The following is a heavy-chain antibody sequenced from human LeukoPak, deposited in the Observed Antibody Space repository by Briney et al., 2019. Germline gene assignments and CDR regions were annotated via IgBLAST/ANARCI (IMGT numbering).Heavy chain of an antibody. V-gene: IGHV4-39*07. D-gene: IGHD4-17*01. CDR3: ARDVELGAYGDHEGGFDY. J-gene: IGHJ4*02. Sequence: SETLSLTCTVSGGSISSSSYYWGWIRQPPGKGLEWIGSIYDSGSTYYNPSLKSRVTISVDTSKNQFSLKLSSVTAADTAVYYCARDVELGAYGDHEGGFDYWGQGTLVTVSS. CDR1: GGSISSSSYY. CDR2: IYDSGST.